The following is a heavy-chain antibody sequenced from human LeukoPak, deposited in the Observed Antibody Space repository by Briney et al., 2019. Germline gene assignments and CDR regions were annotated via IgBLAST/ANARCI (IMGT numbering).Heavy chain of an antibody. V-gene: IGHV4-59*01. D-gene: IGHD4-17*01. Sequence: SESLSLTCTVSGGSISSYSWSWIRQPPGKRLEWIGYVYYSGTTNYNPSLRSRLTISVDTSKNQFSLKLNSVTAADTAVYYCAREEYGDYVGYWGQGTLVTVAS. CDR3: AREEYGDYVGY. CDR1: GGSISSYS. J-gene: IGHJ4*02. CDR2: VYYSGTT.